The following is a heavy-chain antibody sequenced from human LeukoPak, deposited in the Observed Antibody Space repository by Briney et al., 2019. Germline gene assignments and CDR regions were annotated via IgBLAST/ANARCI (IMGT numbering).Heavy chain of an antibody. V-gene: IGHV4-31*03. CDR2: IYYSGST. CDR1: GGSISSGGYY. Sequence: SETLSLTCTVSGGSISSGGYYWSWIRQHPGKGLEWIGCIYYSGSTYYNPSLKSRVTISVDTSKNQFSLKLSSVTAADTAVYYCATTARYDYVWGSYRPDAFDIWGQGTMVTVSS. J-gene: IGHJ3*02. D-gene: IGHD3-16*02. CDR3: ATTARYDYVWGSYRPDAFDI.